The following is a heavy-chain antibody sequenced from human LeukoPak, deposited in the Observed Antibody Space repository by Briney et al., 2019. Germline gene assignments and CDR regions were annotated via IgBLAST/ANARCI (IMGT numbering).Heavy chain of an antibody. V-gene: IGHV3-7*01. CDR3: AINLDY. Sequence: PGGSLRLSCAASGLSLSSHWMTWVRQASGKGLEWVASINQDGSERYYVDSVKGRFTISGDNAKNSVYLQMNSLRAEDTAVYYCAINLDYWGQGTLVTVSS. CDR1: GLSLSSHW. J-gene: IGHJ4*02. CDR2: INQDGSER.